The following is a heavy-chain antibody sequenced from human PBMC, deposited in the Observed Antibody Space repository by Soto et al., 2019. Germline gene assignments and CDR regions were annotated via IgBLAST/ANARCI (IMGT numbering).Heavy chain of an antibody. CDR1: GFTFDTYA. J-gene: IGHJ4*02. V-gene: IGHV3-23*01. CDR2: ISGSGDT. Sequence: EVQLLESGGGLVQPGGSLRLSCAVSGFTFDTYAMYWVRQAPGKGLEWVSTISGSGDTYYADSVKGRFTISRDTSKKTLDLRLNSLRAEDTALYYCARDLTEGHPSGNYWGQGTLVTVSS. D-gene: IGHD3-10*01. CDR3: ARDLTEGHPSGNY.